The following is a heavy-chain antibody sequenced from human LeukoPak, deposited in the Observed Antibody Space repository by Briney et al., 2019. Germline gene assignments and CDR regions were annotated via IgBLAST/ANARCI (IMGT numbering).Heavy chain of an antibody. V-gene: IGHV4-59*01. CDR1: GGSISTYY. D-gene: IGHD5-24*01. J-gene: IGHJ4*02. Sequence: SETLSLTCTVSGGSISTYYWSWIRQPPGKGLEWVGHIYYSGSTNYNPSLKSRVTISVDTSKNQFSLKLTSVTAADTAVYYCARSRDGCNIDSWGQGTLVTVSS. CDR2: IYYSGST. CDR3: ARSRDGCNIDS.